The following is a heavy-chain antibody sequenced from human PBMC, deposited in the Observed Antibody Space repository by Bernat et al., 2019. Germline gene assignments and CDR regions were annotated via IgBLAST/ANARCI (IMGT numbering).Heavy chain of an antibody. CDR3: ARSMRNFGELHDEGAFDI. V-gene: IGHV3-20*01. D-gene: IGHD3-10*01. CDR1: GFTFDDYG. Sequence: EVQLVESGGGVVRPGGSLRLSCAASGFTFDDYGMSWVRQAPGKGLEWVSGINWNGGSTGYADSVKGRFTISRDNAKNSLYLQMNSLRAEDTALYHCARSMRNFGELHDEGAFDIWGQGTMVTVSS. J-gene: IGHJ3*02. CDR2: INWNGGST.